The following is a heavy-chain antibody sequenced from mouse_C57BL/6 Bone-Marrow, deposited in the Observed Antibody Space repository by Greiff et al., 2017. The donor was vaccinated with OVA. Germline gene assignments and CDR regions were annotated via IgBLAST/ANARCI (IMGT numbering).Heavy chain of an antibody. D-gene: IGHD4-1*01. Sequence: QVQLQQSGAELVRPGASVTLSCKASGYTFTDYEMHWVKQTPVHGLEWIGAIDPETGGTAYNQKFKGKAILTADKSSSTAYMELRSLTSEDSAGYYCTSELGDYWGQGTTLTVSS. CDR2: IDPETGGT. V-gene: IGHV1-15*01. CDR3: TSELGDY. J-gene: IGHJ2*01. CDR1: GYTFTDYE.